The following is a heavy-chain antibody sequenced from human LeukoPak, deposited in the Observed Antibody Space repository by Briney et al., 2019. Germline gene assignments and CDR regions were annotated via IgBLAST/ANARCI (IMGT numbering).Heavy chain of an antibody. Sequence: SETLSLTCTLSGVSIRGYYSNWVSQPPRKGLEWIGYIYYSGSTNYNPSLKSRVTKSVDTSKNQFSLRLISVTAADAAVYFRARDSDSYGYYYMDVWGKGTTVTVSS. J-gene: IGHJ6*03. CDR1: GVSIRGYY. V-gene: IGHV4-59*01. CDR3: ARDSDSYGYYYMDV. D-gene: IGHD5-18*01. CDR2: IYYSGST.